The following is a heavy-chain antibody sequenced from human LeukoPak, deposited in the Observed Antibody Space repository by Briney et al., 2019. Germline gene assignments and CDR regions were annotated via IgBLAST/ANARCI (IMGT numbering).Heavy chain of an antibody. D-gene: IGHD4-23*01. V-gene: IGHV4-61*02. CDR1: GGSINSGTYY. Sequence: TLSLTCTVSGGSINSGTYYWTWIRQPAGKRLEWIGRIYTSGSTNYKPSLKSRVTISVDASKNQFSLKLGSVTAADTAVYYCARDRLRWPKIDYWGQGTLVTVSS. J-gene: IGHJ4*02. CDR3: ARDRLRWPKIDY. CDR2: IYTSGST.